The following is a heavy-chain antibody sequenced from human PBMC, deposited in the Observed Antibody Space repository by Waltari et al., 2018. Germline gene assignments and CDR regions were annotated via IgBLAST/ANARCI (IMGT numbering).Heavy chain of an antibody. V-gene: IGHV4-4*02. CDR3: ARDPIVGATPGIWGIDV. Sequence: QVQLQESGPGLVRPSGTLSLTCAVSGGSINSENWWSWVRQPPGKGLELIAEIHHSGSTNSSPSLIIRVTVSVDKSKNQSSLQLRSVTAADTAVYYCARDPIVGATPGIWGIDVWGQGTTVTVSS. J-gene: IGHJ6*02. D-gene: IGHD1-26*01. CDR2: IHHSGST. CDR1: GGSINSENW.